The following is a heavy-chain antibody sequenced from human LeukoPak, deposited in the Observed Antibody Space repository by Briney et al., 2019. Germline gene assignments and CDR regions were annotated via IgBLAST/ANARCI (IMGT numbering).Heavy chain of an antibody. Sequence: GGSLRLSCATSGFTFAYYWMSWVRQAPGKGLEWVSYISSSGSTIYYADSVKGRFTISRDNAKNSLYLQMNSLRAEDTAVYYCARVGYDILTGYYTYYYYYYMDVWGKGTTVTISS. CDR3: ARVGYDILTGYYTYYYYYYMDV. V-gene: IGHV3-48*04. CDR2: ISSSGSTI. J-gene: IGHJ6*03. CDR1: GFTFAYYW. D-gene: IGHD3-9*01.